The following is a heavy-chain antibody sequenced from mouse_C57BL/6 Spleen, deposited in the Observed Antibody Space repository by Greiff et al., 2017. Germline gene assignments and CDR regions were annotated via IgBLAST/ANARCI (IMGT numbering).Heavy chain of an antibody. CDR1: GFTFSSYG. CDR2: ISSGGSNT. D-gene: IGHD1-1*01. V-gene: IGHV5-6*01. J-gene: IGHJ4*01. CDR3: ARHEITTVVAGAMDY. Sequence: EVQGVESGGDLVKPGGSLKLSCAASGFTFSSYGMSWVRQTPDKRLEWVATISSGGSNTYYPDSVKGRLTISRDNAKNTLYLQMSSLKSADTAMYYCARHEITTVVAGAMDYWGQGTSVTVSS.